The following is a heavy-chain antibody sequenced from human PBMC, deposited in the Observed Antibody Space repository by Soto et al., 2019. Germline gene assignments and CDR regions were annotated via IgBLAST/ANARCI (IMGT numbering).Heavy chain of an antibody. V-gene: IGHV3-23*04. CDR3: AKGSANSRPYYFDY. CDR2: ITGSGGDT. J-gene: IGHJ4*02. CDR1: GFTFSDHY. D-gene: IGHD3-22*01. Sequence: EVQLVESGGGLVQPGGSLKLSCVASGFTFSDHYMDWVRQAPGKGLEWVSAITGSGGDTYHADSVKGRFTISRDNTKNTLSLQMNSLRADDTAVYYCAKGSANSRPYYFDYWGQGTLVTVSS.